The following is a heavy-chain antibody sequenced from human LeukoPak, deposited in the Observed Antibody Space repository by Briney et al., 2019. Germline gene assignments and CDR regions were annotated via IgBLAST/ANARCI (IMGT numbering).Heavy chain of an antibody. CDR3: AKDQSLAYLAATHYYYYGMDV. V-gene: IGHV3-23*01. CDR2: ISGNGAGT. Sequence: PGGSLRLSCAASGFTFSTYSMKWVRQAPGKGLEWVSGISGNGAGTYYADSVKGRFTISRDNSKNTLYLQMNSLRAEDTAVYYCAKDQSLAYLAATHYYYYGMDVWGQGTTVTVSS. J-gene: IGHJ6*02. CDR1: GFTFSTYS. D-gene: IGHD2-15*01.